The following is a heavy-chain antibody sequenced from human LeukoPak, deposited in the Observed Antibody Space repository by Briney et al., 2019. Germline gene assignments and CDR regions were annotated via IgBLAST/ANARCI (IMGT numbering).Heavy chain of an antibody. CDR2: VSGGGAYT. D-gene: IGHD2-8*01. CDR1: GFSSSSFA. Sequence: GGSLTLSCVGSGFSSSSFAMSWVRQAPGKGLEWVSTVSGGGAYTYYADSVKGRFTVSRDDSKSMHFLQMNSLRPEDTALYFCAKRITVSAGYYLDSWGQGTLVTVSS. J-gene: IGHJ4*02. V-gene: IGHV3-23*01. CDR3: AKRITVSAGYYLDS.